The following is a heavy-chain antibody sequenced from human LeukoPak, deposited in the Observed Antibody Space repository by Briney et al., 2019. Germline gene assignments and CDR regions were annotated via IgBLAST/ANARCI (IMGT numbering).Heavy chain of an antibody. CDR2: INHSGST. CDR3: ARGPDIVVVPAAFGDY. J-gene: IGHJ4*02. Sequence: SETLSLTCAVYGGSFSGYYWSWIRQPPGKGLEWIGEINHSGSTNYNPSLKSRVTISVDTSKNQFSLKLSSVAAADTAVYYCARGPDIVVVPAAFGDYWGQGTLVTVSS. CDR1: GGSFSGYY. V-gene: IGHV4-34*01. D-gene: IGHD2-2*01.